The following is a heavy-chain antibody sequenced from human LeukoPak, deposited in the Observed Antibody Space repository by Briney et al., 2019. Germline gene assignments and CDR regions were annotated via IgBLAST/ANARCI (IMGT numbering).Heavy chain of an antibody. CDR2: IYTSGST. J-gene: IGHJ6*02. Sequence: PSETLSLTCTVSGGSISSYYWSWIRQPAGKGLEWIGRIYTSGSTNYNPSLKSRVTMSVDTSKNQFSLKLSSVTAADTAVYYCARVKSSGRYSGYDPYYYYGMDVWGQGTTVTVSS. CDR1: GGSISSYY. CDR3: ARVKSSGRYSGYDPYYYYGMDV. V-gene: IGHV4-4*07. D-gene: IGHD5-12*01.